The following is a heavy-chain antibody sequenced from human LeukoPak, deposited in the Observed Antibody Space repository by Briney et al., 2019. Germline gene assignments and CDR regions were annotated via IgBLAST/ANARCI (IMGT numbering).Heavy chain of an antibody. Sequence: PGRSLRLSCAASGFNFDDYAMHWVRQAPGKGLEWVSGINWNSASTAYADSVKGRFTISRDNAKNSLYLQMNSLRAEDTALYNCVRERDGTYYFDYWGQGTLVTVSS. D-gene: IGHD1-26*01. J-gene: IGHJ4*02. CDR2: INWNSAST. CDR3: VRERDGTYYFDY. V-gene: IGHV3-9*01. CDR1: GFNFDDYA.